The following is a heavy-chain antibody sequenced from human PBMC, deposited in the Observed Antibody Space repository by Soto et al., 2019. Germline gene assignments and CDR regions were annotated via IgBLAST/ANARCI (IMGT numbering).Heavy chain of an antibody. J-gene: IGHJ6*03. V-gene: IGHV3-48*01. CDR2: ISSSSSTI. D-gene: IGHD4-17*01. CDR3: ARGPSNGDYNHYYYLDV. CDR1: GFTFSSYS. Sequence: PGGSLRLSCAASGFTFSSYSMNWVRQAPGKGLEWVSYISSSSSTIYYADSVKGRFTISRDNAKNSLYLQMNSLRAEDTAVYYCARGPSNGDYNHYYYLDVWGKGTTVTVSS.